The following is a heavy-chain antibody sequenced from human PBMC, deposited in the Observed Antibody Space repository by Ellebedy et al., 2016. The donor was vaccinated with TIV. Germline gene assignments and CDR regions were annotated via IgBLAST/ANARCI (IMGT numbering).Heavy chain of an antibody. D-gene: IGHD3-10*01. CDR2: LSGSSDVT. Sequence: PGGSLRLSCAASGFTFSSSAMSRVRQAPGKGLEWVSSLSGSSDVTAHADSVRGRFTISRDNSKNTLYLQMNSLSAEDKAVYYCARRGSYGARTYLHSIEYWGQGTLVTVSS. CDR3: ARRGSYGARTYLHSIEY. CDR1: GFTFSSSA. V-gene: IGHV3-23*01. J-gene: IGHJ4*02.